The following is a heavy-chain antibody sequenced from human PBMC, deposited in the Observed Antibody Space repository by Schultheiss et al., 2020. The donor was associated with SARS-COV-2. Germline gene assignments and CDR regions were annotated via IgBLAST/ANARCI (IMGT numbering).Heavy chain of an antibody. J-gene: IGHJ6*02. CDR3: ARVRCSSTSCYSDYGMDV. Sequence: GGSLRLSCAASGFTFSGSGMHWVRQASGKGLEWVGRIRNKAHNYATAYAASMKGRFTISRDDSKNTAYLQMNSLRAEDTAVYYCARVRCSSTSCYSDYGMDVWGQGTTVTVSS. CDR2: IRNKAHNYAT. V-gene: IGHV3-73*01. CDR1: GFTFSGSG. D-gene: IGHD2-2*01.